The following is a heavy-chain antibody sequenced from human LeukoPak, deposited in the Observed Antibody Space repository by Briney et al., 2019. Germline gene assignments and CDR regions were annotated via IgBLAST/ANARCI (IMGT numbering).Heavy chain of an antibody. J-gene: IGHJ4*02. CDR3: ARDLGYSGYDYLYRIDYFDY. CDR2: ISSSSSYI. CDR1: GFTFSSYE. D-gene: IGHD5-12*01. Sequence: PGGSLRLSCAASGFTFSSYEMNWVRQAPGKGLDWVSYISSSSSYIYYADSVKGRFTISRGNAKNSLYLQMNSLRAEDTAVYYCARDLGYSGYDYLYRIDYFDYWGQGTLVTVSS. V-gene: IGHV3-21*05.